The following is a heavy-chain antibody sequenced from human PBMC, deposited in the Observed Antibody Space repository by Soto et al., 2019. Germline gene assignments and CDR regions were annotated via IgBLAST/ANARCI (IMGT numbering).Heavy chain of an antibody. CDR1: GFTFSIYS. Sequence: GGSLRLSCAASGFTFSIYSMNWVRQAPGKGLEWVSYISSSSSTIYYADSVKGRFTISRDNAKNSLYLQMNSLRAEDTAVYYCARDTYRSSWTSAFDIWGQGTMVTVSS. CDR3: ARDTYRSSWTSAFDI. J-gene: IGHJ3*02. D-gene: IGHD6-13*01. CDR2: ISSSSSTI. V-gene: IGHV3-48*01.